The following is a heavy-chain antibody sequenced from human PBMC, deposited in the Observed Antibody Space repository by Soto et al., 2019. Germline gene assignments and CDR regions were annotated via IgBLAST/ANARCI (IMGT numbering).Heavy chain of an antibody. CDR3: ARGYQGSFDM. Sequence: QVNLVQSGAEVKKPGASVKVSCKASGYTFTANAMHWVRQVPGQRFEWMGWIFTDNGDTVYSQNFQGRVTITRDTSANTAYMDLSSLTSEYTAIYYCARGYQGSFDMWGQGTMVTVSS. CDR1: GYTFTANA. J-gene: IGHJ3*02. V-gene: IGHV1-3*04. CDR2: IFTDNGDT. D-gene: IGHD2-2*01.